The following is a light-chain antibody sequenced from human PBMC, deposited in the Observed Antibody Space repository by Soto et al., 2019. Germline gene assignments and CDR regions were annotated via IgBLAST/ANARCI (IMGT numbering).Light chain of an antibody. CDR2: EVS. CDR3: SSYAGSNNFV. V-gene: IGLV2-8*01. CDR1: SSDIGAYIY. J-gene: IGLJ1*01. Sequence: QALRTQPPSPSGSPGQSVTISCTGTSSDIGAYIYVSWYQQHPGKAPKLMISEVSRRPSGVPERFSGSKSGNTASLTVSGLQADDEAHYYCSSYAGSNNFVFGTGTKVTVL.